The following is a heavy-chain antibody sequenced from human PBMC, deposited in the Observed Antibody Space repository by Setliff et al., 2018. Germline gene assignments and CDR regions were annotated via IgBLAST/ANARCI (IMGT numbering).Heavy chain of an antibody. Sequence: SETLSLTCTVSGASVSGNSYYWGWIRQPPGKGLEWIASTYYSGGTYYNPSLKSRVTISVDTSKNQFSLKLTSVTAADTAVYYCARAPRYFDPTGSYFDFWGQGTLVTVSS. CDR2: TYYSGGT. CDR3: ARAPRYFDPTGSYFDF. J-gene: IGHJ4*02. V-gene: IGHV4-39*07. CDR1: GASVSGNSYY. D-gene: IGHD3-22*01.